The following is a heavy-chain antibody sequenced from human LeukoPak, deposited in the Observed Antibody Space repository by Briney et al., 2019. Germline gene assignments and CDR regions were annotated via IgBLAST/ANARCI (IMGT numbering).Heavy chain of an antibody. Sequence: PSETLSLTCTVSGGSISDNSYYWCWIRQPPGKGLERIGYIFYSGSTNYNPSLKSRVTISVDTSKNQFSLKLSSVTAADTAVYYCARGEWDLLFDYWGQGTLVTVSS. CDR1: GGSISDNSYY. V-gene: IGHV4-61*01. CDR3: ARGEWDLLFDY. CDR2: IFYSGST. J-gene: IGHJ4*02. D-gene: IGHD1-26*01.